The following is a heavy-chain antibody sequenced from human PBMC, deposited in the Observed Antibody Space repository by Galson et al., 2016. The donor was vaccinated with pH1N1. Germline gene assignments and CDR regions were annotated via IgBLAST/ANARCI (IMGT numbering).Heavy chain of an antibody. Sequence: SETLSLTCTVSGGSVTSSSYYWGWIRQPPGRGLEWIGSLYDRGSTYYNSALTSRVAISIDTSKNQFSLKENSVTAADAAVYYCATMKAVSGPLYMDVWGKGTTVTVSS. V-gene: IGHV4-39*07. CDR3: ATMKAVSGPLYMDV. CDR2: LYDRGST. D-gene: IGHD3-22*01. CDR1: GGSVTSSSYY. J-gene: IGHJ6*03.